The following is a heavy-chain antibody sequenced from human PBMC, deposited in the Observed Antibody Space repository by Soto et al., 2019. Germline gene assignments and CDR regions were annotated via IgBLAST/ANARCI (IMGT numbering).Heavy chain of an antibody. CDR1: GYTFTSYG. Sequence: ASVKVSCKASGYTFTSYGISWVRQAPGQGLEWMGWINAYNGNTKYSQKFQGRVTITRDTSASTAYMELSSLRSEDTAVYYCARSIVVVPAAIAWFDPWGQGTLVTVSS. CDR2: INAYNGNT. J-gene: IGHJ5*02. CDR3: ARSIVVVPAAIAWFDP. D-gene: IGHD2-2*01. V-gene: IGHV1-18*01.